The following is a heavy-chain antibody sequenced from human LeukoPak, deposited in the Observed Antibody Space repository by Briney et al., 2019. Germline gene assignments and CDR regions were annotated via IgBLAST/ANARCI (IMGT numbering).Heavy chain of an antibody. CDR1: GGSISSYY. CDR2: IHTSGST. V-gene: IGHV4-4*07. D-gene: IGHD6-13*01. CDR3: ARANSSSWYGYYYGMDV. Sequence: TETLSLTCTVPGGSISSYYWSWIRQPAGKGLEWIGRIHTSGSTNYNPSLKSRVTMSVDTSKNQFSLKLSSVTAADTAVYYCARANSSSWYGYYYGMDVWGQGTTVTVSS. J-gene: IGHJ6*02.